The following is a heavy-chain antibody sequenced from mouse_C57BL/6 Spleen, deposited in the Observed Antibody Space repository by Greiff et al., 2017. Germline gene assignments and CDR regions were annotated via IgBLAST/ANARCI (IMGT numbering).Heavy chain of an antibody. V-gene: IGHV1-81*01. CDR3: ARYHGSSYHFDY. Sequence: VQLQQSGAELARPGASVKLSCKASGYTFTSYGISWVKQRTGQGLEWIGEIYPRSGNTYYNEKFKGKATLTADKSSSTAYMELRSLTSEDSAVYFCARYHGSSYHFDYWGQGTTLTVSS. D-gene: IGHD1-1*01. CDR2: IYPRSGNT. J-gene: IGHJ2*01. CDR1: GYTFTSYG.